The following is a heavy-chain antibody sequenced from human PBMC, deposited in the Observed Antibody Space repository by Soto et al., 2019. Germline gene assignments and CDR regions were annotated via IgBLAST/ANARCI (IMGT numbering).Heavy chain of an antibody. Sequence: QVQLVQSGAEVRQPGASVKVSCKXSGYSFTTYGMSWVRQAPGQGLEYMGWINGYGHGAKYVQRFQGRFSMTTDTSTNTVYMDLRSLTSDDTAVYYCVRDLNGDFYYWGQGTVVIVSP. V-gene: IGHV1-18*01. CDR1: GYSFTTYG. D-gene: IGHD3-10*01. CDR3: VRDLNGDFYY. J-gene: IGHJ4*02. CDR2: INGYGHGA.